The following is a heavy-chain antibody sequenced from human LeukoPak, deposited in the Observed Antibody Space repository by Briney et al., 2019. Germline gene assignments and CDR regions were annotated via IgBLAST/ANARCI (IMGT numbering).Heavy chain of an antibody. CDR2: INPNSGGT. D-gene: IGHD7-27*01. Sequence: ASVKVSCKASGYTFTGYYMHWVRQAPGQGLEWMGWINPNSGGTNYAQKFQGRVTMIRDTSINTAYMELSRLRSDDTAVYYCARDPGDDEAAYFDYWGQGTLVTVSS. J-gene: IGHJ4*02. CDR3: ARDPGDDEAAYFDY. V-gene: IGHV1-2*02. CDR1: GYTFTGYY.